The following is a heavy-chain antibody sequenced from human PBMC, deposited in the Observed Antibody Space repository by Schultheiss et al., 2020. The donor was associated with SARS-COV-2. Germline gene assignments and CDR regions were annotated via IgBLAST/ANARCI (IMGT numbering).Heavy chain of an antibody. CDR2: INHSGST. CDR1: GGSFSGYY. D-gene: IGHD6-19*01. CDR3: ARGVAVAGNAFDI. Sequence: SETLSLTCVVYGGSFSGYYWSWIRQPPGKGLEWIGEINHSGSTNYNPSLKSRVTISVDTSKNQFSLKLSSVTAADTAVYYCARGVAVAGNAFDIWGQGTMVTVSS. J-gene: IGHJ3*02. V-gene: IGHV4-34*01.